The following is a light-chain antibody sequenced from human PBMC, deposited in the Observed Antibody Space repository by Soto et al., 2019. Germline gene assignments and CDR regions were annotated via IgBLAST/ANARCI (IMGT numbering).Light chain of an antibody. CDR1: SSDISSYDR. CDR2: DVS. V-gene: IGLV2-18*02. J-gene: IGLJ1*01. Sequence: QSALTQPPSVSGSPGQSVAISCTGASSDISSYDRVSWYQQPPGTAPKLIIYDVSNRPSGVPDRFSGAKSGNTASLTISGLQAEDEADYYCSSFTSSSTYVFGTGTKLTVL. CDR3: SSFTSSSTYV.